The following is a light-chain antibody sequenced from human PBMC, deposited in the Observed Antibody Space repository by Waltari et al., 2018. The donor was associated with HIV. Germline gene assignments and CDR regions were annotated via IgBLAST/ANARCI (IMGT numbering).Light chain of an antibody. CDR1: NIGSKS. CDR2: CDS. J-gene: IGLJ2*01. Sequence: SYVLTQPPSVSVAPGKTARITCGGNNIGSKSVHWYQQKPGQAPVLVIYCDSDRPSGIPERFSGSTSGNPATLTISRVEAVDEADYYCQVWDSSSDHVVFGGGTTLTVL. V-gene: IGLV3-21*04. CDR3: QVWDSSSDHVV.